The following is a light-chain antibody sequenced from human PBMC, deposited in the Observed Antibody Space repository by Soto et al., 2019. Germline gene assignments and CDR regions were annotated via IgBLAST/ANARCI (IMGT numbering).Light chain of an antibody. CDR2: AAS. V-gene: IGKV1-27*01. CDR1: QGISNY. Sequence: DIQMTQSPSSLSASVGDRVTITCRASQGISNYLAWYQQKPGKVPKLLIYAASTLQSGVPSRFSGSGSGTDFTLNISSLRPADVGTYYCQKYNSAPWTFGQGTKLDIK. J-gene: IGKJ1*01. CDR3: QKYNSAPWT.